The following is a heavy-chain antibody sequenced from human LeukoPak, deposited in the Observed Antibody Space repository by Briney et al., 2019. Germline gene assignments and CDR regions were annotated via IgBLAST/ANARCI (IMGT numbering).Heavy chain of an antibody. Sequence: ASVKVSCKASGYTFTSYGISWVRQAPGQGLEWMGWISAYNGNTNYAQKLQGRVTMTTDTSTSTAYMELSSLTSEDTAVYYCARGFGVYYGAGIPISDDCWGQGTLVTVSS. J-gene: IGHJ4*02. CDR3: ARGFGVYYGAGIPISDDC. D-gene: IGHD3-10*01. CDR1: GYTFTSYG. CDR2: ISAYNGNT. V-gene: IGHV1-18*01.